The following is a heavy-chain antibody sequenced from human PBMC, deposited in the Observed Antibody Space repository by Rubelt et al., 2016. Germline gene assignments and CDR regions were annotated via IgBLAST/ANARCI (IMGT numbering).Heavy chain of an antibody. CDR2: IYSGGST. D-gene: IGHD6-19*01. Sequence: EVQLVESGGGLVQPGGSLRLSCAASGFTVSSNYMSWVRQAPGKGLEWVSVIYSGGSTYYADSVKGRFTISRDNSQNTLYLQMNSLRAEDTGVYYWARDSSGWHGMGVWGQGTTVTVSS. V-gene: IGHV3-66*01. J-gene: IGHJ6*02. CDR3: ARDSSGWHGMGV. CDR1: GFTVSSNY.